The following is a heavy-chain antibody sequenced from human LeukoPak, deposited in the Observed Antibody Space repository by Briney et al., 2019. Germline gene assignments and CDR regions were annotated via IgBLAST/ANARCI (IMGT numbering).Heavy chain of an antibody. D-gene: IGHD6-13*01. CDR2: ITTRSSYI. J-gene: IGHJ5*02. Sequence: NPGGSLRLSCVASGFTFSSYSMNWDRQAPGKGLEWVSSITTRSSYIYYADSVRGRFTISRDDAKNSLYLQMNSLRADDTAVYYCARDPAAAGTVWLDPWGQGTLVTVSS. V-gene: IGHV3-21*06. CDR1: GFTFSSYS. CDR3: ARDPAAAGTVWLDP.